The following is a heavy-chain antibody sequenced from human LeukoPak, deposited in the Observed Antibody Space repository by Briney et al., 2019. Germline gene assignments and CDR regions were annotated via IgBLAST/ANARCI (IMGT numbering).Heavy chain of an antibody. CDR1: GYTFTGYY. CDR2: INPSGGST. CDR3: AREGEHYYDSSGYSYYFDY. J-gene: IGHJ4*02. D-gene: IGHD3-22*01. Sequence: GASVKVSCKASGYTFTGYYMHWVRQAPGQGLEWMGIINPSGGSTSYAQKFQGRVTMTRDTSTSTVYMELSSLRSEDTAVYYCAREGEHYYDSSGYSYYFDYWGQGTLVTVSS. V-gene: IGHV1-46*01.